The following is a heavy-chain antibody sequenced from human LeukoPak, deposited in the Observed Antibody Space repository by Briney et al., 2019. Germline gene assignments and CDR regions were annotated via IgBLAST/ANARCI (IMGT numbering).Heavy chain of an antibody. Sequence: SETLSLTCTVSGGSISSGGYYWSWIRQHPGKGLEWIGYIYYSGNTNYNPSLKSRVTISIDTSKNQFSLKLSSVTAADTAVYYCARGYFDSRGYSNPFDYWGQGTLVTVSS. CDR1: GGSISSGGYY. CDR3: ARGYFDSRGYSNPFDY. D-gene: IGHD3-22*01. J-gene: IGHJ4*02. V-gene: IGHV4-61*08. CDR2: IYYSGNT.